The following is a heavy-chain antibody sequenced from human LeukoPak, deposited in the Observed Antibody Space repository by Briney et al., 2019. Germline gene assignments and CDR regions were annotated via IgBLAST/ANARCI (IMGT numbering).Heavy chain of an antibody. CDR1: GFIFSSYG. D-gene: IGHD5-18*01. CDR2: ISYDGSNI. J-gene: IGHJ4*02. V-gene: IGHV3-30*03. CDR3: ARDVGGYSYGWADY. Sequence: PGGSLRLSCAGSGFIFSSYGMHWVRQAPGKGLDWVALISYDGSNIYYADSVKGRFTISRDNAKNSLYLQMNSLRAEDTAVYYCARDVGGYSYGWADYWGQGTLVTVSS.